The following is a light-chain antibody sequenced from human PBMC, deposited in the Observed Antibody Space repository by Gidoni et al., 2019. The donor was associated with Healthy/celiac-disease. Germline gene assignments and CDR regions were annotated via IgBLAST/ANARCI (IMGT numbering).Light chain of an antibody. Sequence: EIVLTQSPGTLSLSPGERATLSCRASQSVSSSYLAWYQQKPGQAPRLLIYGASSRATGIPDRFSGSGSGTDFTLTISRLEPEDFAVYYCQQYHTFGGXTKVEIK. J-gene: IGKJ4*01. V-gene: IGKV3-20*01. CDR2: GAS. CDR1: QSVSSSY. CDR3: QQYHT.